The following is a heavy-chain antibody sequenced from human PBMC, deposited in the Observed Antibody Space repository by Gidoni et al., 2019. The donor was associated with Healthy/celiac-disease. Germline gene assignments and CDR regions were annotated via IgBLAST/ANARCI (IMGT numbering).Heavy chain of an antibody. Sequence: QLQLVESGGGVVQPGRSLRLSFAASGFTFSSYGMHWVRQAPGKGLEWVAVIWYDGSNKDYADSVKGRFTISRDKSKNTLYLQMNSLRAEDTAVYYCAREGQQLEGDYWGQGTLVTVSS. CDR2: IWYDGSNK. CDR1: GFTFSSYG. J-gene: IGHJ4*02. D-gene: IGHD6-13*01. CDR3: AREGQQLEGDY. V-gene: IGHV3-33*01.